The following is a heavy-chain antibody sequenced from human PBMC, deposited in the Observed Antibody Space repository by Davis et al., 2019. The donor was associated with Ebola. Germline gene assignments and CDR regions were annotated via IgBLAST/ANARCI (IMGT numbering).Heavy chain of an antibody. D-gene: IGHD3-3*01. CDR3: ARDTDDFWSGYSLWFDP. CDR2: IIPIFGTA. V-gene: IGHV1-69*13. CDR1: GGTFSSYA. Sequence: SVKVSCKASGGTFSSYAISWVRQAPGQGLEWMGGIIPIFGTANYAQKFQGRVTITADESTSTAYMELSSLRSEDTAVYYCARDTDDFWSGYSLWFDPWGQGTLVTVSS. J-gene: IGHJ5*02.